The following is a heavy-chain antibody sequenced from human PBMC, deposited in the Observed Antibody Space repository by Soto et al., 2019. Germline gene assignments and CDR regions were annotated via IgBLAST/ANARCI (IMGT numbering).Heavy chain of an antibody. CDR3: AREGPEAFRSTWHFDY. V-gene: IGHV3-30-3*01. CDR2: MSFDGTTK. D-gene: IGHD1-26*01. J-gene: IGHJ4*02. Sequence: QVQLVESGGGVVQPGRSLRLSCAASGFTFSNFAMHWFRQAPGKGLEWVAVMSFDGTTKFYADSVKGRFTVSRDNSHHPLYLQVNSLRSEEPAVYYRAREGPEAFRSTWHFDYWGQGTLVTVSS. CDR1: GFTFSNFA.